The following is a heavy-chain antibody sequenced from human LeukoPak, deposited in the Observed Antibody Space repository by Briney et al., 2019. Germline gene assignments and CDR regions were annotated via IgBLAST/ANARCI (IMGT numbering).Heavy chain of an antibody. Sequence: ASVTVSCKASGYTFTSYGISWVRQAPGQGLEWMGWISAYSGNTNYAQNLQDRVTMTTDTSTTAAYMELRSLRSDDTAVYYCANHKYCSSTSCYSFAIWGQGTMVTVSS. D-gene: IGHD2-2*01. CDR3: ANHKYCSSTSCYSFAI. CDR2: ISAYSGNT. V-gene: IGHV1-18*01. J-gene: IGHJ3*02. CDR1: GYTFTSYG.